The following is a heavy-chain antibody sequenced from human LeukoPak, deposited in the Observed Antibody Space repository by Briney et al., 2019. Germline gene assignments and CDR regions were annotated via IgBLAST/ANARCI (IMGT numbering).Heavy chain of an antibody. CDR3: ARHGSGSSTFCY. V-gene: IGHV4-59*08. J-gene: IGHJ4*01. Sequence: SETLPLTRSVSGGSLSSYYRSWIRQPPGKGMEWLGYIYYSGSTNYDPSHKSRVTISVDTSKIQFSLKLSSVPAAGTAVYYCARHGSGSSTFCYWGQGTLVNGFS. CDR2: IYYSGST. D-gene: IGHD1-26*01. CDR1: GGSLSSYY.